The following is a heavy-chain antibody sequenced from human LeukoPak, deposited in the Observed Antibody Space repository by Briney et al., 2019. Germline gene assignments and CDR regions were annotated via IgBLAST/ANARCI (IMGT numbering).Heavy chain of an antibody. CDR3: ARPHPNYYGSGSNLD. CDR1: GFTFSTYW. J-gene: IGHJ4*02. V-gene: IGHV3-7*01. CDR2: IKQDGSEK. D-gene: IGHD3-10*01. Sequence: GGSLRLSXAASGFTFSTYWMTWVRQAPGKGLEWVANIKQDGSEKYYEDSVKGRFTISRDNAKNSLYLQMNSLRAEDTAVYYCARPHPNYYGSGSNLDWGQGTLVTVSS.